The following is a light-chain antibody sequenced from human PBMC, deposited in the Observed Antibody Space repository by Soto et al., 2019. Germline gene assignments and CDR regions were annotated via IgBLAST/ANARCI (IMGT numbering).Light chain of an antibody. Sequence: EIVLTQSPGTLSLSPGKRATLSCRASQSVSSSYLAWYQQKPGQAPRLLIYGASSSATGIPDRFSGSGSGTSFTLTISRLEPEDFAVYYCQQYGSSPQAWTFGQGTKVEIK. CDR3: QQYGSSPQAWT. CDR2: GAS. CDR1: QSVSSSY. J-gene: IGKJ1*01. V-gene: IGKV3-20*01.